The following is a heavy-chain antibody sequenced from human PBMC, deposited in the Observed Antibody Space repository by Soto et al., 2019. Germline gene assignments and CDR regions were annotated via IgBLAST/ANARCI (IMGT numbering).Heavy chain of an antibody. J-gene: IGHJ5*02. CDR2: IYYSGRT. CDR3: ARGSFSSSSSWFDP. Sequence: QVQLQESGPGLVKPSQTLSLTCTVSGGSISSGGYYWSWIRQHPGKGLEWIGYIYYSGRTYYNPSLHSRFSIAVDTTGNQFSLKLTSVTAADTSVYYCARGSFSSSSSWFDPWGRGTLVTVSS. D-gene: IGHD6-6*01. CDR1: GGSISSGGYY. V-gene: IGHV4-31*03.